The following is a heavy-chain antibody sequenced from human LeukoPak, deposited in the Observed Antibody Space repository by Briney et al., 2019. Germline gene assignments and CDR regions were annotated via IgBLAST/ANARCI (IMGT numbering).Heavy chain of an antibody. V-gene: IGHV3-23*01. D-gene: IGHD6-6*01. J-gene: IGHJ4*02. CDR2: ISGSGGST. Sequence: PGGSPRLSCAASGFTFSSYAMSWVRQAPGKGLEWVSAISGSGGSTYYADSVKGRFTISRDNAKNSLFLQMNSLRAEDTAVYYCARMRAARYFDYWGQGTLVTVSS. CDR1: GFTFSSYA. CDR3: ARMRAARYFDY.